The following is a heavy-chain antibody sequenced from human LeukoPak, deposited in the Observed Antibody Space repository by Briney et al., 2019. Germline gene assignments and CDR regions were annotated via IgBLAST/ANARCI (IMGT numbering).Heavy chain of an antibody. CDR3: ARRSGVMGATDYFDY. CDR1: GYTFSTYW. D-gene: IGHD1-26*01. CDR2: IYPGDSDT. J-gene: IGHJ4*02. V-gene: IGHV5-51*01. Sequence: GESLKISCKASGYTFSTYWIGWVRQIPGKGLECMGIIYPGDSDTRYSPSFQGQVTISVDKSISTAYLKWSSLKASGTAMYYCARRSGVMGATDYFDYWGQGTLVTVSS.